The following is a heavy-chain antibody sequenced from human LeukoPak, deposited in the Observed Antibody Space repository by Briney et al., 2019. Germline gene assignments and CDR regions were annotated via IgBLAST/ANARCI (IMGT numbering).Heavy chain of an antibody. J-gene: IGHJ6*02. CDR2: ISGSGGDT. CDR1: GFTFSNYA. CDR3: AKDHYGGNHYYYGMDV. D-gene: IGHD4-23*01. Sequence: PGGSLRLSCAASGFTFSNYAMNGVRQAPGKGLEWVSAISGSGGDTAYADSVKDRFTISRDDSENTLYLQMNSLRAEDTAVYYCAKDHYGGNHYYYGMDVWGQGTTVTVSS. V-gene: IGHV3-23*01.